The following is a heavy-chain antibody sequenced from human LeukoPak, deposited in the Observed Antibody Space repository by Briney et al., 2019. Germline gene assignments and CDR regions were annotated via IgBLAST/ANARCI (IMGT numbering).Heavy chain of an antibody. Sequence: SETLCLTCTVSGGSISSSSYYWGWIRQPPGKGREWIGSIYYSGSTLYNPSLKSRVTISVDTSKNQFSLKLSSVTAADTAVYYCARALGSLYYYDSSGYYWSYAFDIWGQGTMVTVSS. CDR2: IYYSGST. CDR3: ARALGSLYYYDSSGYYWSYAFDI. CDR1: GGSISSSSYY. D-gene: IGHD3-22*01. J-gene: IGHJ3*02. V-gene: IGHV4-39*07.